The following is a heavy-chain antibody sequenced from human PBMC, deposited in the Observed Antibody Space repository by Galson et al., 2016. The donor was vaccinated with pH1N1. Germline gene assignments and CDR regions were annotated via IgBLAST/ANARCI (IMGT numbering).Heavy chain of an antibody. Sequence: SLRLSCAASGFTFSNYAMRWVRQPPGKGLEWVSSIGGSGDSTYYADSVKGRFTISRDNSKNTLSLQLDSLKVEDTALYYCAKYKGIVAGTLRLFDYWGQGTLVTVSP. CDR3: AKYKGIVAGTLRLFDY. J-gene: IGHJ4*02. CDR1: GFTFSNYA. V-gene: IGHV3-23*01. D-gene: IGHD2-21*01. CDR2: IGGSGDST.